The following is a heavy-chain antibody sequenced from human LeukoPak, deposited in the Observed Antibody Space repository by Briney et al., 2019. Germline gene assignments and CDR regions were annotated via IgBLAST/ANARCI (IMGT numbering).Heavy chain of an antibody. V-gene: IGHV3-21*01. J-gene: IGHJ3*02. Sequence: SGGSLRLSCAASGFTFSSYSMNWVRQAPGKGLEWVSSISSSSYIYYADSVKGRFTISRDNAKNSLYLQMNSLRAEDTAVYYCARDKNTIFGVVIGDAFDIWGQGTMVTVSS. CDR3: ARDKNTIFGVVIGDAFDI. CDR2: ISSSSYI. CDR1: GFTFSSYS. D-gene: IGHD3-3*01.